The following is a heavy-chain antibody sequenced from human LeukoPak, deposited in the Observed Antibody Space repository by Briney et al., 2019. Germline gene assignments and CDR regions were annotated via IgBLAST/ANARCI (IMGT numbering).Heavy chain of an antibody. D-gene: IGHD3-10*01. V-gene: IGHV3-64D*06. Sequence: GGSLRLSCSASGFTFSSYAMHWVRQAPGKGLEYVSAISSNGGSTYYADSVKGRFTISRDNSKNTLYLQMSSLRAEDTAVYYCVKEGGKLWFGELDYWGQRTLVTVSS. CDR3: VKEGGKLWFGELDY. CDR2: ISSNGGST. CDR1: GFTFSSYA. J-gene: IGHJ4*02.